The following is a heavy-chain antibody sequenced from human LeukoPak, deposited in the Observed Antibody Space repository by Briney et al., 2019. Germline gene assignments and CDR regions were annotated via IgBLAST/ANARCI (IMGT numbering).Heavy chain of an antibody. J-gene: IGHJ4*02. Sequence: GASVKVSCKASGGTFSSYTISWVRQAPGQGLEWMGRIIPILGIANYAQKFQGRVTITADKSTSTAYMELSSLRSEDTAVYYCATLEVAGTGELDYWRQGTLVTVSS. CDR1: GGTFSSYT. V-gene: IGHV1-69*02. CDR3: ATLEVAGTGELDY. CDR2: IIPILGIA. D-gene: IGHD6-19*01.